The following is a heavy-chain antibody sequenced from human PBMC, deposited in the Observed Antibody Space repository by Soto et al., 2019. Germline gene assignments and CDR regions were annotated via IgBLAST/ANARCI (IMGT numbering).Heavy chain of an antibody. J-gene: IGHJ6*02. D-gene: IGHD4-4*01. CDR1: GFTFSAPA. V-gene: IGHV3-73*01. CDR2: IRSKPNNYAT. CDR3: SGGQDDYNYYYYHPMDV. Sequence: PGGCLRLSCAASGFTFSAPAMHWVRQAPGKGLEWVGRIRSKPNNYATAYAASVKGRFSISRDDSKNTAYLQVNGLKTEDTAVYYCSGGQDDYNYYYYHPMDVWGRGTTVTVSS.